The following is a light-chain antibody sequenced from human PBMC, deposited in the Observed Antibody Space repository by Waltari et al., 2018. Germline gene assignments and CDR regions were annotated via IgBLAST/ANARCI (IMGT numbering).Light chain of an antibody. V-gene: IGKV3-15*01. Sequence: EIVMTQSPATLSVSPGERATLPCRVSHSVSSNLVWYQQKPGQAPRLLIYGASTRATGIPARFSGSGSGTEFTLTISRLQSEDFAVYYCQQYNNWPLFGQGTRLEIK. CDR3: QQYNNWPL. CDR1: HSVSSN. J-gene: IGKJ5*01. CDR2: GAS.